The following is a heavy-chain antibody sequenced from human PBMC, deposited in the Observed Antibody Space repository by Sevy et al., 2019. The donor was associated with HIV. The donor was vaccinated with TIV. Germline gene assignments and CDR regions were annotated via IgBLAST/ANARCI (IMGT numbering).Heavy chain of an antibody. CDR2: AKRKSDGGSI. CDR3: ATVLGAGAAGAFEI. V-gene: IGHV3-15*01. D-gene: IGHD1-26*01. Sequence: GGSLRLSCAGSGFSFKNVWMTWVRQTPGKGLEWVGHAKRKSDGGSIDYGSPVNGRFTISRDDSKDMLYLQMSSLKTEDTGVYYCATVLGAGAAGAFEIWGQDTMVTVSS. CDR1: GFSFKNVW. J-gene: IGHJ3*02.